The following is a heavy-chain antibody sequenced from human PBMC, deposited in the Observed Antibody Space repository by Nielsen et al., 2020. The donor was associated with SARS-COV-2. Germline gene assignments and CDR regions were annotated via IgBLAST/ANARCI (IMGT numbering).Heavy chain of an antibody. Sequence: ASVKVSCKASGYTFTSYAMHWVRQAPGQRLEWMGWINAGNGNTKYSQKFQGRVTITRDTSASTAYMELSSLRSEDTAVYYCARAHLYYDILTGCDYYYYGMDVWGQGTTVTVSS. J-gene: IGHJ6*02. CDR2: INAGNGNT. CDR1: GYTFTSYA. D-gene: IGHD3-9*01. V-gene: IGHV1-3*01. CDR3: ARAHLYYDILTGCDYYYYGMDV.